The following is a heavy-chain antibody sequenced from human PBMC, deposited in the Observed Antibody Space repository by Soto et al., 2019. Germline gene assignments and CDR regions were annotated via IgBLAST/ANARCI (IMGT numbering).Heavy chain of an antibody. J-gene: IGHJ3*02. CDR1: GFTFSSYG. Sequence: PGGSLRLSCAASGFTFSSYGIHWVRQAPGKGLEWVAVISYDGSNKYYADSVKGRFTISRDNSKNTLYLQMNSLRAEDTAVYYCAKPEEVGFGEFRFAFDIWGQGTMVTVSS. CDR3: AKPEEVGFGEFRFAFDI. V-gene: IGHV3-30*18. CDR2: ISYDGSNK. D-gene: IGHD3-10*01.